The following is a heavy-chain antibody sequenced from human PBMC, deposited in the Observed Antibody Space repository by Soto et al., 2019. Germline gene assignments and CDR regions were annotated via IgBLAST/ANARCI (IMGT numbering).Heavy chain of an antibody. CDR1: GFTFSSYG. CDR2: ISYAGSNK. Sequence: QVQLVESGGGVVQPGRSLRLSCAASGFTFSSYGMHWVRQAPGKGLEWVAVISYAGSNKYYADSVKGRFTISRDNSKNTLYLQMNSMRAEDTAVYYCAKDPDIHYYGSGSYYKRGGDNYYYYYGMDVWGQGTTGTVSS. D-gene: IGHD3-10*01. V-gene: IGHV3-30*18. J-gene: IGHJ6*02. CDR3: AKDPDIHYYGSGSYYKRGGDNYYYYYGMDV.